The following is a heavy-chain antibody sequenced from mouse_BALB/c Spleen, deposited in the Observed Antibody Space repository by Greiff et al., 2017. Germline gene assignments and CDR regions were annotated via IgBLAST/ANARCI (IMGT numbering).Heavy chain of an antibody. CDR1: GFNIKDTY. Sequence: DVKLQESGAELVKPGASVKLSCTASGFNIKDTYMHWVKQRPEQGLEWIGRIDPANGNTKYDPKFQGKATITADTSSNTAYLQLSSLTSEDTAVYYCAYRYDGYWYFDVWGAGTTVTVSS. D-gene: IGHD2-14*01. V-gene: IGHV14-3*02. J-gene: IGHJ1*01. CDR3: AYRYDGYWYFDV. CDR2: IDPANGNT.